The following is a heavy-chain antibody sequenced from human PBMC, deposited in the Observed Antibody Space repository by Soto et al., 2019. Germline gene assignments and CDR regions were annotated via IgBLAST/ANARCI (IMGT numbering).Heavy chain of an antibody. J-gene: IGHJ3*02. V-gene: IGHV1-18*04. CDR3: ARARTWGGGENAFDI. CDR1: GYTFTSYC. Sequence: ASVKVSCKASGYTFTSYCISWVRQAPGQGLEWMGWISAYNGNTNYAQKLQGRVTMTTDTSTSTAYMELRSLRSDDTAVYYCARARTWGGGENAFDIWGQGTMVTVSS. CDR2: ISAYNGNT. D-gene: IGHD3-16*01.